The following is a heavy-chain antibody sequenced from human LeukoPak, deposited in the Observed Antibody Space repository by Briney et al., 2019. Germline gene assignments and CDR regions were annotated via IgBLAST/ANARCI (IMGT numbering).Heavy chain of an antibody. Sequence: GGSLRLSCAASGFTFSSYSMNWVRQAPGKGREGVSSISSSSSYIYYADSVKGRFTISRDNAKNSLYLQMNSLRAEDTAVYYCAREGRRLRFRYFDLWGRGTLVTVSS. CDR2: ISSSSSYI. V-gene: IGHV3-21*01. J-gene: IGHJ2*01. CDR1: GFTFSSYS. CDR3: AREGRRLRFRYFDL. D-gene: IGHD5-12*01.